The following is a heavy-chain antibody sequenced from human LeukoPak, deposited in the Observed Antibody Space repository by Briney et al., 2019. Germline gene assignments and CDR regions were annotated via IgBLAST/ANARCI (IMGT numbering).Heavy chain of an antibody. Sequence: PGGSLRLSCAASGFTFSNYWMHWVRQVPEKGLVWVSRVNPDGSSLTYANSVKGRFTSSRDNARNTLYLQMNRLRVEDTAVYYCARGGSYGDYWGQAILVTVSS. D-gene: IGHD3-16*01. V-gene: IGHV3-74*01. J-gene: IGHJ4*02. CDR2: VNPDGSSL. CDR1: GFTFSNYW. CDR3: ARGGSYGDY.